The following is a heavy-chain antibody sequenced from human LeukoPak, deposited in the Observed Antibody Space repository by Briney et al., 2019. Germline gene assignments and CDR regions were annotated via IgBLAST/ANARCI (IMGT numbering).Heavy chain of an antibody. CDR3: TKDQTTRLSSSWYLYFDH. V-gene: IGHV3-30-3*01. CDR2: ISYDGSNK. Sequence: GGSLRLSCAASGFTFSSYAMHWVRQAPGKGLEWVAVISYDGSNKYYADSVKGRFTISRDNSKNTLYLQMNSLRAEDTALYYCTKDQTTRLSSSWYLYFDHWGQGTLVTVSS. J-gene: IGHJ4*02. D-gene: IGHD6-13*01. CDR1: GFTFSSYA.